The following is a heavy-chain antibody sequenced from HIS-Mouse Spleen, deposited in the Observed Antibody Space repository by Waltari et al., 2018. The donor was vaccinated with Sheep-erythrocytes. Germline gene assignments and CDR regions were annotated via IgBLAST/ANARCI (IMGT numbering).Heavy chain of an antibody. CDR2: ISYDGSNK. Sequence: QVQLVESGGGVVQPGRSLRLSCAASGFTFSSYAMHWVRQAPGKGLEWVAVISYDGSNKYYADSVKGRFTISADKSISTAYLQWSSLKASDTAMYYCARHFGAYGGKVDYWGQGTLVTVSS. CDR1: GFTFSSYA. CDR3: ARHFGAYGGKVDY. J-gene: IGHJ4*02. D-gene: IGHD4-17*01. V-gene: IGHV3-30-3*01.